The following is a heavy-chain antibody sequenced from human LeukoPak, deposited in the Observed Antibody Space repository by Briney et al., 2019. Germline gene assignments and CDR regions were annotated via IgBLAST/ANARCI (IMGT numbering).Heavy chain of an antibody. V-gene: IGHV4-39*01. CDR3: ARHITTQWLVPRWNWFDP. Sequence: PSETLSLTCTVSGGSISNSSYYWGWIRQPPGKGLEWIGSIYYGGSTYYNPSLKSRVTISVDTSKNQFSLKLSSVTAADTAVYYCARHITTQWLVPRWNWFDPWGQGTLVTVSS. CDR2: IYYGGST. CDR1: GGSISNSSYY. J-gene: IGHJ5*02. D-gene: IGHD6-19*01.